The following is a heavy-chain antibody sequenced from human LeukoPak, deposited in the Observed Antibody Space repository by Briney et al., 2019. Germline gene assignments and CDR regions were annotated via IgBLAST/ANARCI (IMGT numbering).Heavy chain of an antibody. V-gene: IGHV4-4*02. Sequence: PSETLSLTCAVSGGSISSSNWWSWVRQPPGKGLEWIGEIYHSGSTNYNPSLKSRVTISVDKSKNQFSLKLSSVTAADTAVYYCARYTRSSGRDGDAFDIWGQGTMVTVSS. J-gene: IGHJ3*02. CDR2: IYHSGST. D-gene: IGHD6-19*01. CDR3: ARYTRSSGRDGDAFDI. CDR1: GGSISSSNW.